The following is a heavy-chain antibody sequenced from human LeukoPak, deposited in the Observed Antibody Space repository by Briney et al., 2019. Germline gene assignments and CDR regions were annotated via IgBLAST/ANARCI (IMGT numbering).Heavy chain of an antibody. CDR1: GFTFSNYA. D-gene: IGHD6-13*01. CDR3: ARAGPGAAAVTAFDI. Sequence: GGSLRLSCAASGFTFSNYAMTWVRQAPGKGLEWVSSLSSRSRYIYYADSLKGRFTISRDNAKNSLYLQMNSLRAEDTAVYYCARAGPGAAAVTAFDIWGQGTMVTVSS. J-gene: IGHJ3*02. CDR2: LSSRSRYI. V-gene: IGHV3-21*01.